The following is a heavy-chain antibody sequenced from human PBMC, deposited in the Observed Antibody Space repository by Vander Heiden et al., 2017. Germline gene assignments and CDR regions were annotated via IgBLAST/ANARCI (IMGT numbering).Heavy chain of an antibody. D-gene: IGHD3-3*01. J-gene: IGHJ5*02. V-gene: IGHV3-73*02. CDR3: TRESGRNWFDP. Sequence: EVQLVESGGGFVQPGGSLKLPCAAPGFPFGGPAMHWGRQASGKVRGWVGRIRSKANGNATAYAASVKGRFTISRDDSKNTAYLQMNSLKTEDTAVYYCTRESGRNWFDPWGQGTLVTVSS. CDR1: GFPFGGPA. CDR2: IRSKANGNAT.